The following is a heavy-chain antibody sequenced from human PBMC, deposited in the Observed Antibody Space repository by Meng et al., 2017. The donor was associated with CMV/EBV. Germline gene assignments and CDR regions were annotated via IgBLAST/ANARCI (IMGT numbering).Heavy chain of an antibody. D-gene: IGHD6-19*01. CDR1: GGTFSSYA. CDR3: ARDGYSSGWFGY. V-gene: IGHV1-69*05. CDR2: VIPIFGTA. Sequence: CKASGGTFSSYAISWVRQAPGQGLEWMGGVIPIFGTANYAQKFQGRVTITTDESTSTAYMELSSLRSEDTAVYYCARDGYSSGWFGYWGQGTLVTVSS. J-gene: IGHJ4*02.